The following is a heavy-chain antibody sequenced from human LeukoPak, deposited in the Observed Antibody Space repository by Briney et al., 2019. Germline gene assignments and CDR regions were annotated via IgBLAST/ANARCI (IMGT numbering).Heavy chain of an antibody. Sequence: GGSLRLSCAASAFTFSTYDMHWVRQATGKGLEWVSTISAAGDTYYPDSVKGQFTISRENAKNSLYLQMNSLRAGDTAVYFCARGAVAVVGKGPLDYWGQGTLVTVSS. CDR3: ARGAVAVVGKGPLDY. CDR2: ISAAGDT. CDR1: AFTFSTYD. D-gene: IGHD2-2*01. J-gene: IGHJ4*02. V-gene: IGHV3-13*01.